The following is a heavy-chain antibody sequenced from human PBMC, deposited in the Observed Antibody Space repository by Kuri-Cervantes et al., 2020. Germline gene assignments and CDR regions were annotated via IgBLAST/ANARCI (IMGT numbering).Heavy chain of an antibody. CDR2: ITGNGGTT. J-gene: IGHJ4*02. CDR3: ARDDYGDYTIDY. D-gene: IGHD4-17*01. CDR1: GFAFPTYA. Sequence: GGSLRLSCAASGFAFPTYAMTWVRQAPGKGLEWVSGITGNGGTTYYADSVKGRLTISRDNSKNTLYLQMNSLRAEDTAVYYCARDDYGDYTIDYWGQGTLVTVSS. V-gene: IGHV3-23*01.